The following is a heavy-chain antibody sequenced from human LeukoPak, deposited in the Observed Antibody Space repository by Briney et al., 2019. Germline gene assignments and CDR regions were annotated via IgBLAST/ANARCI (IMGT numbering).Heavy chain of an antibody. CDR2: MKLDGSEE. CDR1: GSTFRSYW. D-gene: IGHD2-15*01. V-gene: IGHV3-7*01. CDR3: ARWARYCSSGSCYSWFDP. J-gene: IGHJ5*02. Sequence: GGSLRLSCAASGSTFRSYWMSWVRQAPGKGLEWVANMKLDGSEEYYVDSVKGRFTISSDNAKNSLYLQMNSLRVDDTAVYYCARWARYCSSGSCYSWFDPWGQGALVTVSS.